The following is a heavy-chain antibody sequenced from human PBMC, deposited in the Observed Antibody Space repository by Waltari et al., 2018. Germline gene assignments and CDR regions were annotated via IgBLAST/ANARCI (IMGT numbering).Heavy chain of an antibody. J-gene: IGHJ4*02. D-gene: IGHD2-8*01. CDR2: IYDTGSA. Sequence: QVQLQESGPGLVKPSETLSLNCIVAGGSISDYPWSWIRQPPGKGLECIGFIYDTGSANYNPSLRGRVAMSADTSKNQFSLRLSSVTAADTAVYYCARYQCTNGVCYYFDYWGQGTLVTVSS. V-gene: IGHV4-59*08. CDR1: GGSISDYP. CDR3: ARYQCTNGVCYYFDY.